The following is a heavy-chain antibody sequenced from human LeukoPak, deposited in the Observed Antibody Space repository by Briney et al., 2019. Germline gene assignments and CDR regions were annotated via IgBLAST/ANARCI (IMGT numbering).Heavy chain of an antibody. CDR3: ARADSSSWYPFDY. Sequence: SETLSLTCTVSGGSISSYYWSWIRQPPGKGLEWIGYIYYSGSTNYNPSLKSRVTISVDTSKNQFSLKLNSVTAADTAVYYCARADSSSWYPFDYWGQGTLVTVSS. D-gene: IGHD6-13*01. CDR2: IYYSGST. J-gene: IGHJ4*02. V-gene: IGHV4-59*01. CDR1: GGSISSYY.